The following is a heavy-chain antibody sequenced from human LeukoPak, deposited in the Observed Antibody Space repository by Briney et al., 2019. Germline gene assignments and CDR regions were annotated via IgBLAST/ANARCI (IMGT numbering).Heavy chain of an antibody. D-gene: IGHD3-22*01. Sequence: SETLSLTCTVSGGSISGGDYYWSWIRQPPGKGLEWIGYIYYSGSTYYNPSLKSRVTISVDTSKNQFSLKLSSVTAADTAVYYCARGDYYDSSGYLNWFDPWGQGTLVTVSS. CDR3: ARGDYYDSSGYLNWFDP. J-gene: IGHJ5*02. V-gene: IGHV4-30-4*01. CDR1: GGSISGGDYY. CDR2: IYYSGST.